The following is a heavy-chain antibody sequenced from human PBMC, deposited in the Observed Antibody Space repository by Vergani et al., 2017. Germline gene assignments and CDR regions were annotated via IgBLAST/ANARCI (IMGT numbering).Heavy chain of an antibody. V-gene: IGHV4-31*03. D-gene: IGHD2-2*01. CDR3: ARGARDIVVVPADL. CDR1: GGSISSGGYY. Sequence: QVQLQESGPGLVKPSQTLSLTCTVSGGSISSGGYYWSWIRQHPGKGLEWIGYIYYSGSTYYNPSLKSRVTISVDTSKNQFSLKLSSVTAADTAVYYCARGARDIVVVPADLWGQGTLVTVSS. CDR2: IYYSGST. J-gene: IGHJ4*02.